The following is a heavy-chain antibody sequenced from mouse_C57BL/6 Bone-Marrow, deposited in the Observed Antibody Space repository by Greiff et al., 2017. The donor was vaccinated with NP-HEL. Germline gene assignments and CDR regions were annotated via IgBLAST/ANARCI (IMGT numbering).Heavy chain of an antibody. J-gene: IGHJ4*01. CDR2: INPNNGGT. V-gene: IGHV1-26*01. Sequence: EVQLQQSGPELVKPGASVKISCKASGYTFTDYYMNWVKQSHGKSLEWIGDINPNNGGTSYNQKFKGKATLTADKSSSTAYMELRSLTSEDSAVYYCANSNYGYAMDYWGQGTSVTVSS. CDR3: ANSNYGYAMDY. CDR1: GYTFTDYY. D-gene: IGHD2-5*01.